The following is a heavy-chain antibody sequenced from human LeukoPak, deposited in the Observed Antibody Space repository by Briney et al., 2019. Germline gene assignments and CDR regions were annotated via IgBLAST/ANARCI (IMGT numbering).Heavy chain of an antibody. Sequence: GESLKISCKGSGYSFTSYWIGWVRQMPGKGLEWMGIIYPGDSDTRYSPSFQGQVTISADKSISTAYLQRSSLKASDTAMYYCARMDLYCGGDCYLPMGYWGQGTLVTVSS. D-gene: IGHD2-21*02. CDR2: IYPGDSDT. V-gene: IGHV5-51*01. CDR1: GYSFTSYW. J-gene: IGHJ4*02. CDR3: ARMDLYCGGDCYLPMGY.